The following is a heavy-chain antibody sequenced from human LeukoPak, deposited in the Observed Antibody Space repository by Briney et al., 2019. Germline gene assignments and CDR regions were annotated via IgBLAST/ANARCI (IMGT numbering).Heavy chain of an antibody. Sequence: ASVKVSCKVSGYTLTDLSMHWVRQAPGKGLEWMGGFDPEDGETIYAQKFQGRVTMTEDTSTDTAYMELSSLRSEDTAVYYCATATPDFDEYYYNYMDVWGKGTTVTVSS. CDR3: ATATPDFDEYYYNYMDV. V-gene: IGHV1-24*01. J-gene: IGHJ6*03. CDR1: GYTLTDLS. CDR2: FDPEDGET. D-gene: IGHD3-9*01.